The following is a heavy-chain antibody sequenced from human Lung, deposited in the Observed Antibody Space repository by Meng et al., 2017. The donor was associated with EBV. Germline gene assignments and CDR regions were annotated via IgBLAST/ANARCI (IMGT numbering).Heavy chain of an antibody. Sequence: QVHIGQAGAEVRKPGASVKVSCKASGYTFTSYAINWVRQAPGQGLEWMGWINTNTGNPTYAQGFTGRFVFSLDTSVSTAYLQVSSLKAEDAAVYYCARGSIVGATTFDYWGQGTLVTVSS. V-gene: IGHV7-4-1*02. CDR1: GYTFTSYA. CDR2: INTNTGNP. CDR3: ARGSIVGATTFDY. D-gene: IGHD1-26*01. J-gene: IGHJ4*02.